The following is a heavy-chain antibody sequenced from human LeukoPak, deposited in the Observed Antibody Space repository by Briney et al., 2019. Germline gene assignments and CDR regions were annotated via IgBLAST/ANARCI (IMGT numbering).Heavy chain of an antibody. D-gene: IGHD1-26*01. CDR3: AKDIAAGGATSPRGAFDI. CDR2: INPSGGST. Sequence: GASVKVSCKASGYTFTSYYMHWVRQAPGQGLEWMGIINPSGGSTSYAQKFQGRVTMTRDTSTSTVYMELSSLRSEDTALYYCAKDIAAGGATSPRGAFDIWGQGTMVTVSS. CDR1: GYTFTSYY. J-gene: IGHJ3*02. V-gene: IGHV1-46*01.